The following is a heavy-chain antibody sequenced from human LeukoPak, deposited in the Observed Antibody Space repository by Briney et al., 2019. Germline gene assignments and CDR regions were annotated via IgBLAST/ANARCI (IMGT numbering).Heavy chain of an antibody. D-gene: IGHD4-17*01. Sequence: SVKVSCKASGGTFSSYAISWVRQAPGQGLEWMGGIIPIFGTANYAQKFQGRVTITADESTSTAYMELSSLRSEDTAVYYCARGARAVTTILYFDYWGQGTLVTVSS. CDR1: GGTFSSYA. CDR2: IIPIFGTA. V-gene: IGHV1-69*01. CDR3: ARGARAVTTILYFDY. J-gene: IGHJ4*02.